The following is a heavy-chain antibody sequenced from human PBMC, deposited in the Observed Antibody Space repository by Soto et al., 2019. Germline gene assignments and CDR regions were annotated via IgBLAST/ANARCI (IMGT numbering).Heavy chain of an antibody. CDR1: GFTFSSYA. Sequence: LRLSCAASGFTFSSYAMSWVRQAPGKGLEWVSTITDSGGSTYYADSVKGRFTISRDNSKNTLYLQMNSLRAEDTAVYYCAISPRLLWFGESDYWGQGTLVTVSS. CDR3: AISPRLLWFGESDY. D-gene: IGHD3-10*01. CDR2: ITDSGGST. V-gene: IGHV3-23*01. J-gene: IGHJ4*02.